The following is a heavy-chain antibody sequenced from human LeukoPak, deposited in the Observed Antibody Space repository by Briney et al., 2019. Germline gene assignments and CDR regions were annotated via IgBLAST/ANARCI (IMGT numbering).Heavy chain of an antibody. CDR1: GGSFSGYY. V-gene: IGHV4-34*01. CDR2: INHSGST. CDR3: ARGGQLWLRY. D-gene: IGHD5-18*01. Sequence: SETLPLTCAVYGGSFSGYYWSWIRQPPGKGLEWIGEINHSGSTNYNPSLKSRVTISVDTSKNQFSLKLSSVTAADTAVYYCARGGQLWLRYWGQGTLVTVSS. J-gene: IGHJ4*02.